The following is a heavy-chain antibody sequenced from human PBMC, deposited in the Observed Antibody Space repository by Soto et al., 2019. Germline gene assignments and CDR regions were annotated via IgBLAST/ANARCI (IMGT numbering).Heavy chain of an antibody. J-gene: IGHJ4*02. V-gene: IGHV1-2*04. Sequence: ASVTVSCKASGYTFTGYYIHCVRQAPGQGLEWMGWINPHSGGTNYAEKVQGWVTVTRDTSISTAYMELSRMRSDDTAVYYCARGIAAAGEQYWGQGTLVTVSS. CDR2: INPHSGGT. CDR1: GYTFTGYY. CDR3: ARGIAAAGEQY. D-gene: IGHD6-13*01.